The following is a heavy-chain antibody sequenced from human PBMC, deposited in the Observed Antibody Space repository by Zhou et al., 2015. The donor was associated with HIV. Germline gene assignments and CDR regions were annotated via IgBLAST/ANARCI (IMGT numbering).Heavy chain of an antibody. J-gene: IGHJ6*02. V-gene: IGHV1-69*12. CDR2: IIPIFGTA. D-gene: IGHD3-3*01. Sequence: QVQLVQSGAEVKKPGSSVKVSCKASGGTFSSYAISWVRQAPGQGLEWMGGIIPIFGTANYAQKFQGRVTITADESTSTAYMELSSLRSEDTAVYYCARGGRYYDFWSGPYYYYGMDVWGQGTTVTVSS. CDR1: GGTFSSYA. CDR3: ARGGRYYDFWSGPYYYYGMDV.